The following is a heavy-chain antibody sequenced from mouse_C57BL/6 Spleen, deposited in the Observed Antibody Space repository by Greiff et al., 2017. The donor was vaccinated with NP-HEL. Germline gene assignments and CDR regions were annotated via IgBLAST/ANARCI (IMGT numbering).Heavy chain of an antibody. Sequence: QVPLTASGAELVKPGASVKLSCKASFSTFPRSFLPLFQPRPGPGLSFICALAPSAFYPTYNQKFKGKATLTVDTSSSTAYMQLSSLTSEDSAVYYCARPQLLRSLDYWGQGTTLTVSS. CDR2: LAPSAFYP. CDR1: FSTFPRSF. J-gene: IGHJ2*01. D-gene: IGHD1-1*01. V-gene: IGHV1-50*01. CDR3: ARPQLLRSLDY.